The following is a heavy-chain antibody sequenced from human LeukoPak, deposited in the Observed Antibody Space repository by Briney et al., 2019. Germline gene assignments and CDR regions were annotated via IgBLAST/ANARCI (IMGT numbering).Heavy chain of an antibody. CDR2: IYYSGNT. V-gene: IGHV4-59*11. Sequence: SETLSLTCTVSGGSISSHYWSWIRQPPGKGLEWIGYIYYSGNTNYNPSLKSRVTISVDTSKNQFSRKLSSVTAADTAVYYCARDRLRFVYWGQGTLVTVSS. CDR1: GGSISSHY. CDR3: ARDRLRFVY. J-gene: IGHJ4*02.